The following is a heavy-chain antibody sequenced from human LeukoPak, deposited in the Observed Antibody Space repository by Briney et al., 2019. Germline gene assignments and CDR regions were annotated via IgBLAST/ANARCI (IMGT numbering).Heavy chain of an antibody. V-gene: IGHV7-4-1*02. CDR2: INTKTGNP. J-gene: IGHJ3*02. D-gene: IGHD3-22*01. CDR3: ARGGFESRWACDI. CDR1: GYSFTDYV. Sequence: ASVKVSCKASGYSFTDYVVSWVRQAPGQGLEWMGWINTKTGNPAYAQGFTGRLVFSLDTSVNTAYLQINSLEAGDTAVYYCARGGFESRWACDIWGQGTLVTVSS.